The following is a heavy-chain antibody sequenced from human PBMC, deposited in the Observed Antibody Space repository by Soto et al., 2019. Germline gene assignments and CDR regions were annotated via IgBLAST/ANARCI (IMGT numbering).Heavy chain of an antibody. CDR3: ARLDRSNVGRS. CDR2: VSHDGKSG. Sequence: QVQLVESGGGVVQPGRTLRLSCAASGFTFSSYAMHWVRRAPGKGLEWVAAVSHDGKSGFYADSVCGRFTVSGHNSNHLVFLQMVRVGPGYIALLFCARLDRSNVGRSWGKGSAVSVSS. D-gene: IGHD1-26*01. V-gene: IGHV3-30*14. CDR1: GFTFSSYA. J-gene: IGHJ4*02.